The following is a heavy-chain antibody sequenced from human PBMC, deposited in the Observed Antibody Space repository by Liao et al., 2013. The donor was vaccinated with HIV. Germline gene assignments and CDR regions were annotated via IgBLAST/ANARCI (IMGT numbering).Heavy chain of an antibody. V-gene: IGHV4-39*07. CDR2: IYYSGST. CDR1: GGSISSSSYY. Sequence: QLQLQESGPGLVKPSETLSLTCTVSGGSISSSSYYWGWIRQPPGKGLEWIGSIYYSGSTYYNPSLKSRVTISVDTSKNQFSLKLSSVTAADTAVYYCARVLGYYDSSGYYSYYYYYYMDVWGKGTRSPSP. CDR3: ARVLGYYDSSGYYSYYYYYYMDV. J-gene: IGHJ6*03. D-gene: IGHD3-22*01.